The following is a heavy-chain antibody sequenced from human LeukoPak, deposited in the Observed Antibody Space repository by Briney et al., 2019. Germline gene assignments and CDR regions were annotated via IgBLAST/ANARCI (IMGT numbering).Heavy chain of an antibody. CDR1: GGSFSDYY. CDR2: INHSGST. Sequence: SETLSLTCAVYGGSFSDYYWNWIRQPPGKGLERIGEINHSGSTDYNPSLKSRVSISVDTSKNQFSLKLNSVTAADTAVYYCAREGRDGSRYYFDYWSQGTLVTVSS. D-gene: IGHD5-24*01. J-gene: IGHJ4*02. CDR3: AREGRDGSRYYFDY. V-gene: IGHV4-34*01.